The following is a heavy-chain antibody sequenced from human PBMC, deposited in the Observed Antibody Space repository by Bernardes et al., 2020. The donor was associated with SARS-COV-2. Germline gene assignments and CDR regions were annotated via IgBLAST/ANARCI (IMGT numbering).Heavy chain of an antibody. CDR2: ISYDGTKK. J-gene: IGHJ4*02. Sequence: GGSLRLSCAASGFTFSHFAMHWVRQAPGKGLECVALISYDGTKKFYADSVKGRFTISRDNSQNTLFLQMNSLRAEDTGLYYCAKAPSTSDYGDNAYWGQGSLVTVSS. D-gene: IGHD4-17*01. CDR1: GFTFSHFA. CDR3: AKAPSTSDYGDNAY. V-gene: IGHV3-30*18.